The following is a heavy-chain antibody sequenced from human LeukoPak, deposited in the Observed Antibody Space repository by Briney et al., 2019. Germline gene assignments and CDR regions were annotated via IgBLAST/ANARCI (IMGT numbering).Heavy chain of an antibody. CDR2: IYYSGST. V-gene: IGHV4-59*12. Sequence: SETLSLTCTVSGGSISSYYWSWIRQPPGKGLEWIGYIYYSGSTNYNPSLKSRVTISVDTSKNQFSLKLMSVTAADTAVYYCARGIDYGGKSLRYYYMDVWGKGATVTISS. CDR3: ARGIDYGGKSLRYYYMDV. D-gene: IGHD4-23*01. J-gene: IGHJ6*03. CDR1: GGSISSYY.